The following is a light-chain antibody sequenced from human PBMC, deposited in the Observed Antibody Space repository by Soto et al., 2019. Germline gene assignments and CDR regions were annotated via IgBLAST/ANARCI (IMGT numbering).Light chain of an antibody. CDR1: QSVLYSSNNKNY. CDR3: QQYYSTLRT. Sequence: DIVMTQSPDSLAVSLGERATINCKSSQSVLYSSNNKNYLAWYQQKPGQPPKLLIYWASTWESGVPDRFSGSGSGTDFTLTISSLQAEDVAVYYCQQYYSTLRTFGQGTKVDIK. J-gene: IGKJ1*01. V-gene: IGKV4-1*01. CDR2: WAS.